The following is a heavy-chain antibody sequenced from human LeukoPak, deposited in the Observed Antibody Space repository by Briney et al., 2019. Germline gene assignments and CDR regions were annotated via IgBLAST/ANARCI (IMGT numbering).Heavy chain of an antibody. V-gene: IGHV3-13*01. D-gene: IGHD2-21*01. CDR1: GFTFSSHD. CDR3: VREVGPLSAYFGMDV. Sequence: GGSLRLSCAASGFTFSSHDMHWVRQATGKGLEWVSTIGTADDTYYPGSVKGRFIISRENARNSLYLQMNSLRVGDTAVYYCVREVGPLSAYFGMDVWGQGTTVTVSS. CDR2: IGTADDT. J-gene: IGHJ6*02.